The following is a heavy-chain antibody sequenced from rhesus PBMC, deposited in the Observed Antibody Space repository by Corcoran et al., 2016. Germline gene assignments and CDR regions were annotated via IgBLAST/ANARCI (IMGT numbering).Heavy chain of an antibody. CDR1: GYTFTDNY. D-gene: IGHD1-20*01. V-gene: IGHV1-111*02. CDR2: VDPEDGEA. CDR3: ATGSWNNLLNY. Sequence: EVQLVQPWAEVKKPGASVKISCKASGYTFTDNYLHWVQQAPGKGLEWMGRVDPEDGEAIHAQKFQDRVTITADTSTDTAYMELSSLRSEDTAVYYCATGSWNNLLNYWGQGVLVTVSS. J-gene: IGHJ4*01.